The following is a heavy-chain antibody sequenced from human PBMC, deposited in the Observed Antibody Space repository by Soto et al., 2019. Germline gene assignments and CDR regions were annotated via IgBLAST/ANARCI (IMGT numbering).Heavy chain of an antibody. CDR2: ISYDGSNK. CDR3: ARGGGVGAPFPPGGFDY. Sequence: QVQLVESGGGVVQPGRSLRLSCAASGFTFSSYAMHWVRQAPGKGLEWVAVISYDGSNKYYADSVKGRFTISRDNSKNTLYLQMNSLRAEDTAVYYCARGGGVGAPFPPGGFDYWGQGTLVTVSS. V-gene: IGHV3-30-3*01. CDR1: GFTFSSYA. J-gene: IGHJ4*02. D-gene: IGHD1-26*01.